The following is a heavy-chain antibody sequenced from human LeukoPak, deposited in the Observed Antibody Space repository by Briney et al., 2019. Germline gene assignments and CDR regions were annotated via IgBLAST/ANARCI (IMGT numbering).Heavy chain of an antibody. D-gene: IGHD3-9*01. Sequence: PSQTLSLTCTVSGGSISSGDYYWSWIRQPPGKGLEWIGYIYYSGSTYYNPSLESRVTISVDTSKNQFSLKLSSVTAADTAVYYCARVGNYDILTGYPRDGMDVWGQGTTVTVSS. V-gene: IGHV4-30-4*01. CDR1: GGSISSGDYY. CDR2: IYYSGST. CDR3: ARVGNYDILTGYPRDGMDV. J-gene: IGHJ6*02.